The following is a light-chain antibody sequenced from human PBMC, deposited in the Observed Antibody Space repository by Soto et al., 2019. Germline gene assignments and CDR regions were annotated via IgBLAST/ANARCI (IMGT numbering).Light chain of an antibody. V-gene: IGKV1-39*01. J-gene: IGKJ1*01. CDR1: LSISSS. CDR3: QQSYITPRT. Sequence: DIRMTQSPSSQSASVGDRITITCRASLSISSSLNWYQQKPGKAPRLLINAASRLQSGAPSRFSGSGSGTDFTLTITSLQPEDFATYYCQQSYITPRTFGQGTKVDIK. CDR2: AAS.